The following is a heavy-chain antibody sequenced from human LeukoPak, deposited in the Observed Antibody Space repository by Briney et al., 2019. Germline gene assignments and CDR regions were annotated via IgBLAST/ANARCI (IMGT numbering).Heavy chain of an antibody. CDR3: ARGLGYCSGGTCSLDP. V-gene: IGHV7-4-1*02. Sequence: ASVKVSCKASGYTFTTYHAMNWVRQAPGQGLEWMGWINTNTGNPTYAQGFTGRFVFSLDTSVSTAYLQISSLKAEDTAVYYCARGLGYCSGGTCSLDPWGQGTLVTVSS. D-gene: IGHD2-15*01. CDR1: GYTFTTYHA. CDR2: INTNTGNP. J-gene: IGHJ5*02.